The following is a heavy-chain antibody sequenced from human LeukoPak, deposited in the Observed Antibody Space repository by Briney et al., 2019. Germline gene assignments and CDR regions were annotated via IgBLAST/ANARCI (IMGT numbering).Heavy chain of an antibody. Sequence: ASVKVSCKASGYTFTGYYMHWVRQAPGQGLEWMGWINPNSGGTNYAQKFQGRVTMTRDTSISTAYMELSRLRSDDTAVYYCARRTYYYDSSGYYLSVNWFDPWGQGTLVTVSS. CDR2: INPNSGGT. D-gene: IGHD3-22*01. CDR3: ARRTYYYDSSGYYLSVNWFDP. J-gene: IGHJ5*02. CDR1: GYTFTGYY. V-gene: IGHV1-2*02.